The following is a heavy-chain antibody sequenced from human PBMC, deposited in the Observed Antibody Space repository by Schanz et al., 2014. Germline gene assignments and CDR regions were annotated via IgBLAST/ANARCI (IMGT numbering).Heavy chain of an antibody. CDR3: ARDGDFDY. CDR2: IWYDGSNK. Sequence: QVQLVESGGGMVQPGRSLRLSCAASGFTFSSYGMHWVRQAPGKGLEWVAIIWYDGSNKYYADSVKGRFTISRDNSKNTLFLQMSSLRAEDTAVYYCARDGDFDYWGQGTLVTVSS. J-gene: IGHJ4*02. CDR1: GFTFSSYG. V-gene: IGHV3-33*01.